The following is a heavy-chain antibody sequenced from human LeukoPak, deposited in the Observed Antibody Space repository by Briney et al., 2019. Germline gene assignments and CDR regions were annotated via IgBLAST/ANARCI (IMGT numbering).Heavy chain of an antibody. D-gene: IGHD1-26*01. CDR3: ARERGSDCDDAFDI. CDR1: GYTFTGYY. J-gene: IGHJ3*02. Sequence: ASVKVSCKASGYTFTGYYMHWVRQAPGQGLEWMGRIIPILGIANYAQKFQGRVTITADKSTSTAYMELSSLRSEDTAVYYCARERGSDCDDAFDIWGQGTMVTVSS. CDR2: IIPILGIA. V-gene: IGHV1-69*04.